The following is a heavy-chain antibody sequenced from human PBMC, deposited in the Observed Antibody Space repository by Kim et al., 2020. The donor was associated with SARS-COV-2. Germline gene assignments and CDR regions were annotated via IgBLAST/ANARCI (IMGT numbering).Heavy chain of an antibody. V-gene: IGHV3-23*01. CDR3: AREGSTSYNWFDP. D-gene: IGHD1-26*01. Sequence: YYTDSVKGRLTISRDNSNSTLYLQMHSLRAEDTAIYFCAREGSTSYNWFDPWGQGTLVTVSS. J-gene: IGHJ5*02.